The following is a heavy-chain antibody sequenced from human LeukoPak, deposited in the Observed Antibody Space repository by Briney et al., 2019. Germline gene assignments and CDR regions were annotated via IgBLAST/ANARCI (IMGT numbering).Heavy chain of an antibody. V-gene: IGHV3-30*02. D-gene: IGHD3-10*01. CDR1: GFIFSSYG. CDR3: AKDSAAPISITMVRGRWYFDY. J-gene: IGHJ4*02. Sequence: PGGSLRLSCAASGFIFSSYGMHWVRQAPGKGLEWVAFIRYDGSKKYYADSVKGRFTISRDNSKNTMYLQMNSLRAEDTAVYYCAKDSAAPISITMVRGRWYFDYWGPGTLVTVSS. CDR2: IRYDGSKK.